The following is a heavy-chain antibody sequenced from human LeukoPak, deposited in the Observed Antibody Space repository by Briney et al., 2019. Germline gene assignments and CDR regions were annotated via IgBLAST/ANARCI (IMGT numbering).Heavy chain of an antibody. Sequence: GGSLRLSCAASGFTFSSYAMRWVRQAPGKGLDWVSSIGSGGTTYYADSVKGRFTISRDNPKNTLYLQMNSLRAEDTAVYYCAKKICSLGSCSGMDVWGQGTTVTVSS. CDR2: IGSGGTT. D-gene: IGHD3-16*01. V-gene: IGHV3-23*01. J-gene: IGHJ6*02. CDR3: AKKICSLGSCSGMDV. CDR1: GFTFSSYA.